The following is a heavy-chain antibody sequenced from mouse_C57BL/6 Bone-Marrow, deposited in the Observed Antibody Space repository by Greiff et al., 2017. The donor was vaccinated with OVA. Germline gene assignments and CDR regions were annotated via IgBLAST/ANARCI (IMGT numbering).Heavy chain of an antibody. J-gene: IGHJ2*01. CDR3: ARGDYLYDFDY. CDR1: GYTFTSYW. V-gene: IGHV1-52*01. Sequence: QVQLQQPGAELVRPGSSVKLSCTASGYTFTSYWMHWVQQRPIQGLEWIGNIDPSDSETDYNQKFKDKATLTVDKSSSTAYMQLSSLTSEDSAVYYCARGDYLYDFDYWGQGTTLTVSS. CDR2: IDPSDSET. D-gene: IGHD2-14*01.